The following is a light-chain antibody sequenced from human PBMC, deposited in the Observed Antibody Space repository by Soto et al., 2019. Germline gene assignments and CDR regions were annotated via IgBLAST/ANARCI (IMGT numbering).Light chain of an antibody. CDR1: SSDVGTYNL. Sequence: QSALTQPASVSGSPGQSITISCTGTSSDVGTYNLVSWYQHHPGKAPKLMIYETSKRPSGVSNRFFGSKSGNTASLTISGLQAEEGADYYCCSFAHGSQLMFGGGTKVTVL. V-gene: IGLV2-23*01. CDR2: ETS. J-gene: IGLJ3*02. CDR3: CSFAHGSQLM.